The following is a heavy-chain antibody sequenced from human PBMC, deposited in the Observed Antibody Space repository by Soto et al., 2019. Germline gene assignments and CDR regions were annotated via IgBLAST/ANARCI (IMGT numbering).Heavy chain of an antibody. V-gene: IGHV1-69*01. CDR3: ARRTYYDILTGYYPYYYYGMDV. J-gene: IGHJ6*02. D-gene: IGHD3-9*01. CDR1: GGTFSSYA. CDR2: IIPIFGTA. Sequence: QVQLVQSGAEVKKPGSSVKVSCKASGGTFSSYAISWVRQAPGQGLEWMGGIIPIFGTANYAQKFQGRVTITADESTSTAYMELSSRRSEDTAVYYCARRTYYDILTGYYPYYYYGMDVWGQGTTVTVSS.